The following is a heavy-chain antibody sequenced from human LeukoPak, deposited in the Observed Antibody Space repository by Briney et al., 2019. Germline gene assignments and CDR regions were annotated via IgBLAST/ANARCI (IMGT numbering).Heavy chain of an antibody. CDR1: GFTFSSYA. J-gene: IGHJ5*02. CDR2: ISGSGGST. V-gene: IGHV3-23*01. Sequence: RGSLRLSCAASGFTFSSYAMNWVRQAPGKGLEWVATISGSGGSTYYADSVKGRFTVSRDNSENTLYLQMNTLRAEDTALYYCAKDSGYSSSNWFDAWGQGTLVTVSS. D-gene: IGHD6-6*01. CDR3: AKDSGYSSSNWFDA.